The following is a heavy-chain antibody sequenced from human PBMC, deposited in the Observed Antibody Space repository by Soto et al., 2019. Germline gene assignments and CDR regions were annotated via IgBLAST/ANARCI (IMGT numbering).Heavy chain of an antibody. D-gene: IGHD1-26*01. CDR3: AKMVGATLVDY. J-gene: IGHJ4*02. V-gene: IGHV4-4*02. CDR1: RASISSTSSGDW. CDR2: IHHSGST. Sequence: QVQLQESGPGLVKPSGTLSLTCTVSRASISSTSSGDWWSWVRQPPGKGLEWIGEIHHSGSTNYNPSLKSRVTMSVDKSKNQFSLRLSSVTAADTAVYYCAKMVGATLVDYWGQGTLVTVSS.